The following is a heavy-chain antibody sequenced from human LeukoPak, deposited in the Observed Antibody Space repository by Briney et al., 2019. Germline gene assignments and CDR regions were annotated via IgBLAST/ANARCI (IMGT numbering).Heavy chain of an antibody. D-gene: IGHD3-22*01. CDR1: RGSGSSNNAA. CDR2: TYYRSKWYN. Sequence: SQTPSPPCALSRGSGSSNNAAWDLIRQSPPRGPEWLGRTYYRSKWYNDYAVSVKSRITINPDTSKNQFSLQLNSVTPEDTAVYYCARGYQQAVVIFDYWGQGTLVTVSS. CDR3: ARGYQQAVVIFDY. J-gene: IGHJ4*02. V-gene: IGHV6-1*01.